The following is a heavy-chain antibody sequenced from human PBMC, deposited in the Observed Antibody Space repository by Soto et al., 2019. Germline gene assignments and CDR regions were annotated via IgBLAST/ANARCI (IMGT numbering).Heavy chain of an antibody. CDR2: IWYDGSNK. J-gene: IGHJ4*02. V-gene: IGHV3-33*01. CDR1: GFTFSSYG. CDR3: ARDPDRSSWYDY. D-gene: IGHD6-13*01. Sequence: GGSLRLSCAASGFTFSSYGMHWVRQAPGKGLEWVAVIWYDGSNKYYADSVKGRFTISRDNSKNTLYLQMNSLRAEDTAVYYCARDPDRSSWYDYWGQGTLVTVSS.